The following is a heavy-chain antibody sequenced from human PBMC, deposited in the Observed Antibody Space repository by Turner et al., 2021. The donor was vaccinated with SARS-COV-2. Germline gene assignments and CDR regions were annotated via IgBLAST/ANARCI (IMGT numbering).Heavy chain of an antibody. CDR2: ISPNSGGT. CDR3: ASSANSSGWHY. D-gene: IGHD6-19*01. J-gene: IGHJ4*02. V-gene: IGHV1-2*02. CDR1: GYTFTGYY. Sequence: QVQLVQSGAEVKKPGASVPVSCKASGYTFTGYYMHWVRQSPGQGLEWMGWISPNSGGTNYAQKFQGRVTMTRETSIRTVYMELSRLRSDDTAVYYCASSANSSGWHYWGQGTLVTVSS.